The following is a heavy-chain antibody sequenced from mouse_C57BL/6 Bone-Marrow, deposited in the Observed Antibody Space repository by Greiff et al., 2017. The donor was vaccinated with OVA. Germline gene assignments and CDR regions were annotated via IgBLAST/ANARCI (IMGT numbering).Heavy chain of an antibody. CDR2: VYPYNGGT. CDR1: GFTFTDYY. Sequence: DVKLQESGPVLVKPGPSVKISCKASGFTFTDYYMHWVKQSHGKSLEWIGLVYPYNGGTSYNQKFKGKATLTVDTSSSTAYMELNSLTSEDSAVYYCAREGWMVTTTGAWFAYWGQGTLVTVSA. J-gene: IGHJ3*01. D-gene: IGHD2-2*01. V-gene: IGHV1-36*01. CDR3: AREGWMVTTTGAWFAY.